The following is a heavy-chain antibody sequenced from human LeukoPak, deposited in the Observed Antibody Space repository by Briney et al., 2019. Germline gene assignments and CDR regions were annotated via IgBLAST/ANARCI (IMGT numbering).Heavy chain of an antibody. CDR3: ARAGEIVAAGHWYFDL. J-gene: IGHJ2*01. Sequence: PGRSLRLSCAASGFTFSSYGRHWVRQAPGKGLVWVAVIWYDGSNKNYADSVKGRLTISRDNSKHALYLQMNGLRAEDTAVYYCARAGEIVAAGHWYFDLWGRGSLVTVSS. CDR1: GFTFSSYG. CDR2: IWYDGSNK. D-gene: IGHD1-26*01. V-gene: IGHV3-33*01.